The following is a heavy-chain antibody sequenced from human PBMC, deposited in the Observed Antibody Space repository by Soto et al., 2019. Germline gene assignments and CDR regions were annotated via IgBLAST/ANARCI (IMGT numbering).Heavy chain of an antibody. CDR2: IGPESGAT. J-gene: IGHJ4*02. CDR3: GRGRSGQIVVFY. Sequence: ASVKVSCKASGYTFTGHYIHWVRQAPQQGPEWMGEIGPESGATRYAQKFQGRVTLTRDMSITTVYMELNNLSPDDTAVYYCGRGRSGQIVVFYWGQGTLVTVSS. V-gene: IGHV1-2*02. CDR1: GYTFTGHY. D-gene: IGHD1-26*01.